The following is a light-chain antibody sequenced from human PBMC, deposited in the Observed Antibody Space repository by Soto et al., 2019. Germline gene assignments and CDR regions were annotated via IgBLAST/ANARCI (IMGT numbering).Light chain of an antibody. CDR3: SSFTTTRGV. V-gene: IGLV2-14*01. Sequence: QSALTQPASVSGSPEQSITISCTGTSSDVGRYNSVSWYQQHPGQAPKLMIYEVTNRPSGVSSRFSGSKSGNTASLTISGLQAEDEADYYCSSFTTTRGVFGTGTKVTVL. CDR1: SSDVGRYNS. CDR2: EVT. J-gene: IGLJ1*01.